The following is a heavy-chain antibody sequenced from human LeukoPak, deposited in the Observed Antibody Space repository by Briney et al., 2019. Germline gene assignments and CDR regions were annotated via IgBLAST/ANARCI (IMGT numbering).Heavy chain of an antibody. D-gene: IGHD3-10*02. Sequence: SETLSLTCTVSGDSISDATYYWGWIRQPPGKGLQWIGSISYTGSTYYNPSLKSRVSISFDTSKNQFSLQLSSVTAADTAFYYCAKEELRRITMWGYMDVWGKGTTVTISS. CDR2: ISYTGST. V-gene: IGHV4-39*02. J-gene: IGHJ6*03. CDR3: AKEELRRITMWGYMDV. CDR1: GDSISDATYY.